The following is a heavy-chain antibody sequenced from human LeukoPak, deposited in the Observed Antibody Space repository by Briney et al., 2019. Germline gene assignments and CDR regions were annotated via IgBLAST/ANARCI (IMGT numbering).Heavy chain of an antibody. CDR2: IYYSGST. D-gene: IGHD2-2*02. CDR1: GGSISSSSYY. CDR3: ARRMSVVVTAAIGGGGFGFDY. V-gene: IGHV4-39*01. J-gene: IGHJ4*02. Sequence: PSETLSLTCTVSGGSISSSSYYWGWIRQPPGKGLEWIGSIYYSGSTYYNPSLKSRVTISVDTSKNQFSLKLSSVTAADTAVYYCARRMSVVVTAAIGGGGFGFDYWGQGTLVTVSS.